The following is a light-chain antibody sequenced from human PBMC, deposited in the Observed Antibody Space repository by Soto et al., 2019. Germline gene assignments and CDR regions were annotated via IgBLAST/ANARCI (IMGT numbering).Light chain of an antibody. CDR2: DAS. CDR1: QSVGSY. V-gene: IGKV3-11*01. J-gene: IGKJ1*01. Sequence: VLTQSPATLSLSPGDRATLSCRASQSVGSYLAWYQQKTGQAPRILIYDASNRATGIPARLSGSGSGTDLTLTISRLEPEDFAVYYCQXRSNWPRTFGQGTKVDI. CDR3: QXRSNWPRT.